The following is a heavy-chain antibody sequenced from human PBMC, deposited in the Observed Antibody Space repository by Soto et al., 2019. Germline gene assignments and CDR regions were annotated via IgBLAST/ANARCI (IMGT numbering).Heavy chain of an antibody. V-gene: IGHV4-31*03. CDR2: VYYSGST. J-gene: IGHJ2*01. D-gene: IGHD4-4*01. CDR1: GGSISSGGYY. CDR3: ASTVTTTSDWYFDL. Sequence: QVQLQESGPGLVKPSQTLSLTCTVSGGSISSGGYYWSWIRQHPGKGLEWIGYVYYSGSTYYNPSLKSRVTISVDTSKNQFSLKLSSVTAADTAVYYCASTVTTTSDWYFDLWGRGTLVTVSS.